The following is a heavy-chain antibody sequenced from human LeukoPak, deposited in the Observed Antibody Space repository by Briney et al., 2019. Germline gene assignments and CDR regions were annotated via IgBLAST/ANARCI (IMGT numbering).Heavy chain of an antibody. CDR2: IYYSGST. D-gene: IGHD3-22*01. V-gene: IGHV4-59*08. J-gene: IGHJ4*02. CDR1: GCSISSYY. CDR3: ARHEGAYDSSGAHLDY. Sequence: SETLSLTCTVSGCSISSYYWSWIRQPPGKGLEWIGYIYYSGSTNYNPSLKSRVTISVDTSKNQFSLKLSSVTAADTAVYYCARHEGAYDSSGAHLDYWGQGTLVTVSS.